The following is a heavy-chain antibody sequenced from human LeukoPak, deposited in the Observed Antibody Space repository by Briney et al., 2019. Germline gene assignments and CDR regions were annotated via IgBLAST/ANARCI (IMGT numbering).Heavy chain of an antibody. CDR3: ARYSGWSPDY. Sequence: SETLSLTCSVSGGSINSHYWCWIRQPPGKGLEWIGNMYHTGSTNYNPSLKSRVTISLDTSKTQFSLSLTSVTAADTAVYYCARYSGWSPDYWGQGTLVIVSS. J-gene: IGHJ4*02. CDR1: GGSINSHY. D-gene: IGHD6-13*01. V-gene: IGHV4-59*11. CDR2: MYHTGST.